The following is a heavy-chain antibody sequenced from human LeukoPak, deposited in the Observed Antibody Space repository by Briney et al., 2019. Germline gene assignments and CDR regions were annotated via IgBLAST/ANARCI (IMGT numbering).Heavy chain of an antibody. V-gene: IGHV1-69*13. Sequence: ASVKVSCKASGGTFSSYAISWVRQAPGQGLEGMGGIIPIFGTANYAQKFQGRVTITADESTSTAYMELSSLRSEDTAVYYCARAKIRRDGYNYFDYWGQGTLVTVSS. CDR2: IIPIFGTA. CDR3: ARAKIRRDGYNYFDY. J-gene: IGHJ4*02. CDR1: GGTFSSYA. D-gene: IGHD5-24*01.